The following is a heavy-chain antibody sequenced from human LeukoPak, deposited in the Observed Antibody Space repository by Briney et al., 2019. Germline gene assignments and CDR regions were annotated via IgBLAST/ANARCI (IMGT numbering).Heavy chain of an antibody. Sequence: GSLRLSCAASGFTFSSYGMHWVRQAPGKGLEWVSAISGSGGSTYYADSVKGRFTISRDNSKNTLYLQMNSLRAEDTAVYYCALDRTVVTPGEFDYWGQGTLVTVSS. V-gene: IGHV3-23*01. CDR3: ALDRTVVTPGEFDY. CDR2: ISGSGGST. J-gene: IGHJ4*02. CDR1: GFTFSSYG. D-gene: IGHD4-23*01.